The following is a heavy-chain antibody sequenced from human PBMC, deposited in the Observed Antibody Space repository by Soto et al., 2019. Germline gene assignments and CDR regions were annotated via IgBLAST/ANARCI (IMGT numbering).Heavy chain of an antibody. D-gene: IGHD1-7*01. Sequence: SQTLSLTCAISGDSVSSNSAAWNWIRQSPSRDLKWLGRTYYRSKWYNDYAVSVKSRITINPDTSKNQFSLQLNSVTPEDTAVYYCARWQNWNFSHGSYNWFDPWGQGTLVTVSS. J-gene: IGHJ5*02. CDR1: GDSVSSNSAA. CDR2: TYYRSKWYN. CDR3: ARWQNWNFSHGSYNWFDP. V-gene: IGHV6-1*01.